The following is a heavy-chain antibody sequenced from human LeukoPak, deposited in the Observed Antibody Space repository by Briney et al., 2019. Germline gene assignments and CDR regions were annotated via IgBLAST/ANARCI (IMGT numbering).Heavy chain of an antibody. CDR3: ARDPAYYDSSGYYVSYYFDY. CDR1: GYTFTGYY. V-gene: IGHV1-2*02. Sequence: ASVKVSCKASGYTFTGYYMHWVRQAPGQGLEWMGWINPNSGGTNYAQKFQGRVTMTRDTSISTAYMELSRLRSDDTAVYYCARDPAYYDSSGYYVSYYFDYWGQGTLVTVSS. D-gene: IGHD3-22*01. CDR2: INPNSGGT. J-gene: IGHJ4*02.